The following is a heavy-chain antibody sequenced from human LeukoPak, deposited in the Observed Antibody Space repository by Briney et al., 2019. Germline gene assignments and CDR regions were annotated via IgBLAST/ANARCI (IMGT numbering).Heavy chain of an antibody. CDR1: GGSFSGYY. D-gene: IGHD2-15*01. J-gene: IGHJ5*02. Sequence: PSETLSLTCAVYGGSFSGYYWSWIRQPPGKGLEWIGEISHSGSTNYNPSPKSRVTMSVDTSKNQFSLRLSSVTAADTAVYYCARIRYCSGGNCSWGQGALVTVSS. CDR3: ARIRYCSGGNCS. V-gene: IGHV4-34*01. CDR2: ISHSGST.